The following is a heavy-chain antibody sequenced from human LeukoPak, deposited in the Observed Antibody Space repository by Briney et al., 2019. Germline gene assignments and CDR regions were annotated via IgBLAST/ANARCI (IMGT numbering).Heavy chain of an antibody. CDR2: INPSGGST. CDR3: ARDLSGGVGANNWFDP. V-gene: IGHV1-46*01. D-gene: IGHD1-26*01. Sequence: GASVKVSCKASGYTFTSYYMHWVRQAPGQGLEWMGIINPSGGSTSYAQKFQGRVTVTRDTSTSTVYMELSSLRSEDTAVYYCARDLSGGVGANNWFDPWGQGTLVTVSS. J-gene: IGHJ5*02. CDR1: GYTFTSYY.